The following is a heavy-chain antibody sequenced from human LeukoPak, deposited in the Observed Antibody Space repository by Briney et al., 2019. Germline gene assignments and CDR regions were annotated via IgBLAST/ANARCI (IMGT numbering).Heavy chain of an antibody. V-gene: IGHV3-7*01. CDR1: GFTFSSYW. CDR3: ARERRIRLGRGPYFDY. CDR2: IKQDGSEK. Sequence: GGSLRLSCAASGFTFSSYWMSWVRQAPGKGLEWVANIKQDGSEKYYVDSVKGRFTISRDNAKNSLYLQMNSLRAEDTAVYYCARERRIRLGRGPYFDYWGQGTLVTVSS. J-gene: IGHJ4*02. D-gene: IGHD2-15*01.